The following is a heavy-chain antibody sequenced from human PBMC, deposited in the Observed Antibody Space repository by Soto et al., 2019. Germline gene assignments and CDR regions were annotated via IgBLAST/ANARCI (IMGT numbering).Heavy chain of an antibody. D-gene: IGHD2-21*01. CDR2: VTGSGGQI. CDR1: GFTISTYA. V-gene: IGHV3-23*01. CDR3: AKDAVYNDGLWLMDS. Sequence: EVQLLESGGGLVQPGGSLRLSCAASGFTISTYAMTWVRQAPGKGLECVSGVTGSGGQIHYADSAKGRFTISKDNSKNTLYLQMSSLRDEDTALYYCAKDAVYNDGLWLMDSWGQGTLVTVSS. J-gene: IGHJ5*02.